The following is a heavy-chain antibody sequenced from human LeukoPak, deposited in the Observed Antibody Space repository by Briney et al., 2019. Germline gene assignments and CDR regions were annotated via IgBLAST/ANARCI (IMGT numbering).Heavy chain of an antibody. J-gene: IGHJ4*02. V-gene: IGHV3-7*04. CDR2: IKQDGSEK. D-gene: IGHD3-10*01. CDR1: GFTFTHYY. CDR3: ARVYGSGSYYQYHFDC. Sequence: PGGSLRLSCAASGFTFTHYYMSWVRQAPGKGLEWVADIKQDGSEKYYVDSVKGRFTISRDNAKNSLYLQMSSLRPEDTSVYYCARVYGSGSYYQYHFDCWGQGTLVTVSS.